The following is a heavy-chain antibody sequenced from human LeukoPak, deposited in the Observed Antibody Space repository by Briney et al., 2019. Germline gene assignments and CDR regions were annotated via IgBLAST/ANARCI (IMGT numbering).Heavy chain of an antibody. J-gene: IGHJ4*02. CDR2: ITSSGRYI. D-gene: IGHD2-21*01. CDR1: GFTFDDYG. CDR3: ARDPVWSPVSGVFDS. V-gene: IGHV3-21*01. Sequence: GGSLRLSCAASGFTFDDYGMSWVRQAPGKGLEWVSSITSSGRYIYDADSVKGRFTISRDNAKNSLYLQMNSLRAEDTAVYYCARDPVWSPVSGVFDSWGQGTLVTVSS.